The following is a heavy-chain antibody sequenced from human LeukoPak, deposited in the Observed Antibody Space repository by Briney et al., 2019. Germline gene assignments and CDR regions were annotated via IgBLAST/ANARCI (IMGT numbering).Heavy chain of an antibody. CDR2: ISSSSSYI. CDR1: GFTFSSYS. J-gene: IGHJ4*02. D-gene: IGHD3-22*01. V-gene: IGHV3-21*01. CDR3: ARKGSSGYYFDY. Sequence: KPGGSLRLSCAASGFTFSSYSMNWVRQAPGKGLEWVSSISSSSSYIYYADSVKGRFTISRDNAKNSLYLQMNSLRAEDTAVYYCARKGSSGYYFDYWGQGTLVTVSS.